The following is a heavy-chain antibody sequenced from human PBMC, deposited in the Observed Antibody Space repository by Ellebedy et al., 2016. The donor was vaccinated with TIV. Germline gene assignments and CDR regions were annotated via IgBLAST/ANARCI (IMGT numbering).Heavy chain of an antibody. CDR2: INHSGST. CDR3: ASSGYCSSTSCYVIHYYGMDV. CDR1: GGSFSGYY. Sequence: MPSETLSLTCAVYGGSFSGYYWSWIRQPPGKGLEWIGEINHSGSTNYNPSLKSRVTISVDTSKNQFSLKLSSVTAADTAVYYCASSGYCSSTSCYVIHYYGMDVWGQGTTVTVSS. J-gene: IGHJ6*02. V-gene: IGHV4-34*01. D-gene: IGHD2-2*01.